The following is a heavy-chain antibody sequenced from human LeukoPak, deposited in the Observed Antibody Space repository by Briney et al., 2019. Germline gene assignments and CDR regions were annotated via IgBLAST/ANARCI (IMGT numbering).Heavy chain of an antibody. J-gene: IGHJ4*02. D-gene: IGHD4-23*01. CDR1: GFSLSTSGAG. Sequence: SGPTLVKPTQTLTLTFTFSGFSLSTSGAGVGWNRQPPVKSLEWLALFYWDDDKRYSPSLKSRLTITTNPSKNQVVITMTSMDTVDTSTYYCAHSLADEIRWLDYGGQGSLVTVS. CDR2: FYWDDDK. V-gene: IGHV2-5*02. CDR3: AHSLADEIRWLDY.